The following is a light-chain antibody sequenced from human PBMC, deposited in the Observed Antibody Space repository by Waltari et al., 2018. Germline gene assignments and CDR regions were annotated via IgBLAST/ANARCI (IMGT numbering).Light chain of an antibody. J-gene: IGLJ2*01. CDR1: SYNTGTGYD. V-gene: IGLV1-40*01. Sequence: QSVLTQPPSVSGAPGQRVTISCTGSSYNTGTGYDVNCYQQLPGPAPNLLIYVNSNRLSGVPDRFSGSKSGASASLAISGLQAEDEAEYYCQAYDRSLSGSVFGGGTKLTVL. CDR2: VNS. CDR3: QAYDRSLSGSV.